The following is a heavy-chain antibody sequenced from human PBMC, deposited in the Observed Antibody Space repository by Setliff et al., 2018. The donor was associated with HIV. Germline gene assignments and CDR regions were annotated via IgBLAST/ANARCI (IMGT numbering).Heavy chain of an antibody. CDR2: IYYSGDT. CDR3: ARHKAVLRLFEWMPQYFKY. CDR1: GGSMNSSSYY. D-gene: IGHD3-3*01. V-gene: IGHV4-39*01. Sequence: PSETLSLTCTVSGGSMNSSSYYWGWIRQPPGKGLEWIGYIYYSGDTYYNPSLKSRVSISIDTSKSQVFLRLTSVTAADTAVYYCARHKAVLRLFEWMPQYFKYWGQGLLVTVSS. J-gene: IGHJ4*02.